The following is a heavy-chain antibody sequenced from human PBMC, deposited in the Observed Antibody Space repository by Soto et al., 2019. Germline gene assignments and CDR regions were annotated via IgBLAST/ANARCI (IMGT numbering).Heavy chain of an antibody. CDR1: GFTFSSYA. CDR3: AKGENYDFWSDQLLFYYYMDV. Sequence: GGSLRLSCAASGFTFSSYAMSWVRQAPGKGLEWVSAISGSGGSTYYADSVKGRFTISRDNSKNTLYLQMNSLRAEDTAVYYCAKGENYDFWSDQLLFYYYMDVWGKGTTVTVSS. D-gene: IGHD3-3*01. CDR2: ISGSGGST. V-gene: IGHV3-23*01. J-gene: IGHJ6*03.